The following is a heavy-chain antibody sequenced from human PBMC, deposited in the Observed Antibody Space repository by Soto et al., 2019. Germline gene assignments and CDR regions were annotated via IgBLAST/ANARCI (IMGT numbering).Heavy chain of an antibody. D-gene: IGHD3-3*01. CDR3: ARVVYHFWSGYYYVGGMDV. J-gene: IGHJ6*02. V-gene: IGHV3-74*01. CDR1: GFTFSSYW. Sequence: GGSLRLSCAASGFTFSSYWMHWVRQAPGKGLVWVSRINSDGISTSYADSVKGRFTISRDNAKNTLYLQMNSLRAEDTAVYYCARVVYHFWSGYYYVGGMDVWGQGTTLTV. CDR2: INSDGIST.